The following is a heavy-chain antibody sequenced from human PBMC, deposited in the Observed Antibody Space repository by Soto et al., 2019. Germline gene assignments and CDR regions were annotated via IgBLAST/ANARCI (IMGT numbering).Heavy chain of an antibody. V-gene: IGHV3-64*01. CDR1: GFTFSNYA. J-gene: IGHJ4*02. Sequence: GGSLRLSCAASGFTFSNYAMHWVRQAPGKGLEYVSAISSGGDSTFYANSVKGRFTISRDNSKSTLYLLMGSLRAEDMAVYYCARAYGSGAYYNDYWGQGTLVTVSS. D-gene: IGHD3-10*01. CDR3: ARAYGSGAYYNDY. CDR2: ISSGGDST.